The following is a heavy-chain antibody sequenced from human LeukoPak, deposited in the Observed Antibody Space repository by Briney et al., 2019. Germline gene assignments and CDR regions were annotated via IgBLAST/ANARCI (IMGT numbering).Heavy chain of an antibody. D-gene: IGHD2-2*01. CDR1: GGSFSGYY. CDR2: INHSGST. CDR3: ARGGRCSSTSCPFDY. J-gene: IGHJ4*02. V-gene: IGHV4-34*01. Sequence: PSETLSLTCAVCGGSFSGYYWSWIRQPPGKGLEWIGEINHSGSTNYNPSLKSRVTISVDTSKNQFSLKLSSVTAADTAVYYCARGGRCSSTSCPFDYWGQGTLVTVSS.